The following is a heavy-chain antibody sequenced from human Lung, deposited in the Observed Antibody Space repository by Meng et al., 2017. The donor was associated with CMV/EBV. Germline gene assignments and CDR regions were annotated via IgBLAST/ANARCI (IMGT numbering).Heavy chain of an antibody. V-gene: IGHV3-21*01. D-gene: IGHD6-6*01. J-gene: IGHJ6*02. CDR2: ISSSSSYI. Sequence: GESXKISXAASGFTFSSYSMNWVRQAPGKGLEWVSSISSSSSYIYYADSVKGRFTISRDNAKNSLYLQMNSLRAEDTAVYYCARDAEQLVRGGGMDVWGQGTXVTVSS. CDR3: ARDAEQLVRGGGMDV. CDR1: GFTFSSYS.